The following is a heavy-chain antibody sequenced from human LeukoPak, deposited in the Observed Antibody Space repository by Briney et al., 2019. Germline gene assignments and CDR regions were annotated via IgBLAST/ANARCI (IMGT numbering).Heavy chain of an antibody. V-gene: IGHV6-1*01. CDR1: GDSVSSNSAA. J-gene: IGHJ6*02. D-gene: IGHD1-26*01. CDR2: TYYRSKWYN. Sequence: SQTLSLTCAISGDSVSSNSAAWNWIRQSPSRGLEWLGRTYYRSKWYNDYAVSVKSRITINPDTSKNQFYLQMNSVTPEDTAVYYCARDPFYSESYYNYYYGMDVWGQGTTVTVSS. CDR3: ARDPFYSESYYNYYYGMDV.